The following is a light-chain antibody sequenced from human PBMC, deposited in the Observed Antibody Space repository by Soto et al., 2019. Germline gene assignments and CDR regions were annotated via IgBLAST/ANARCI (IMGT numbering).Light chain of an antibody. J-gene: IGLJ1*01. CDR2: EVS. Sequence: QSVLTQPASVSGYPGQSITISCTGTSSDVGTYNYVSWYQHHPGKAPKLIIYEVSNRPSGVSNRFSGSKSGSTASLTISGLQAEDEADYHCTSYTRDTALVFGTGTTVTVL. CDR3: TSYTRDTALV. V-gene: IGLV2-14*01. CDR1: SSDVGTYNY.